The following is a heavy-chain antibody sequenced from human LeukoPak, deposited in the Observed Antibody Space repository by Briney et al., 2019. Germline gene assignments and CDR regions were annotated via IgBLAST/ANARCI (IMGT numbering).Heavy chain of an antibody. J-gene: IGHJ2*01. CDR2: ISYDGSNK. V-gene: IGHV3-30*04. Sequence: GGSLRLSCAASGFTFSSYAMHWVRQAPGKGLEWVAVISYDGSNKYYADSVKGRFTISKDNSKNTLYLQMNSLRAEDTAVYYCARDFSSSSRPHWYFDLWGRGTLVTVSS. D-gene: IGHD6-6*01. CDR1: GFTFSSYA. CDR3: ARDFSSSSRPHWYFDL.